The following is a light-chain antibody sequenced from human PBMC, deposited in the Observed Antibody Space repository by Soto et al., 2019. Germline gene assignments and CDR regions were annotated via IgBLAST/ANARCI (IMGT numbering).Light chain of an antibody. J-gene: IGKJ4*01. CDR2: DAS. V-gene: IGKV3-11*01. CDR3: QQRGNWPLT. CDR1: QSVTSY. Sequence: EIVLTQSPATLSLSPGERATLSCRASQSVTSYLAWYQQKPGQAPRLLIYDASTRATGIPARFSGSGSGTDFTLTISSLAPEDFAVYYCQQRGNWPLTFGGGTKVEIK.